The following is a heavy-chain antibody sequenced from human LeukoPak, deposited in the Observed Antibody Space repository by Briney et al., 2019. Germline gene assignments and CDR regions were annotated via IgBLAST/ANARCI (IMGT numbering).Heavy chain of an antibody. CDR3: ARAITMNIYYFDY. Sequence: ASVKVSCKASGYTFTSYVMHWVRQAPGQRLEWMGWINAGNGNTKYSQKFQGRVTITRDISASTAYMELSSLRSEDTAVYYCARAITMNIYYFDYWGQGTLVTVSS. J-gene: IGHJ4*02. CDR2: INAGNGNT. V-gene: IGHV1-3*01. D-gene: IGHD3-22*01. CDR1: GYTFTSYV.